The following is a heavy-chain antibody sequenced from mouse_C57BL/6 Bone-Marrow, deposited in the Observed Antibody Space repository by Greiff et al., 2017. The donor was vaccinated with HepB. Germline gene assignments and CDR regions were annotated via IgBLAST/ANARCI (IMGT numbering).Heavy chain of an antibody. D-gene: IGHD2-1*01. V-gene: IGHV1-85*01. CDR2: IYPRDGST. CDR1: GYTFTSYD. CDR3: ARYGGNSAWFAY. J-gene: IGHJ3*01. Sequence: QVQLQQSGPELVKPGASVKLSCKASGYTFTSYDINWVKQRPGQGLEWIGRIYPRDGSTKYNEKFKGKATLTVDTSSSTAYMELHSLTSEDSAVYFCARYGGNSAWFAYWGQGTLVTVSA.